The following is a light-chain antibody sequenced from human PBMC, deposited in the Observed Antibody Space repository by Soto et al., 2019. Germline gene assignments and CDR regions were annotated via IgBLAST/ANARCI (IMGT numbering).Light chain of an antibody. V-gene: IGKV1-39*01. CDR2: AAS. CDR3: QQSYSTPIT. CDR1: RSISSF. J-gene: IGKJ5*01. Sequence: DIQLTQSPSSLSASVGDRVTITCRASRSISSFLNWYQQKPGKAPKFLIYAASSLQSGVPSRFSGSGSGTDFTLTINSLQPEDFATYFCQQSYSTPITFGQGTRLEIK.